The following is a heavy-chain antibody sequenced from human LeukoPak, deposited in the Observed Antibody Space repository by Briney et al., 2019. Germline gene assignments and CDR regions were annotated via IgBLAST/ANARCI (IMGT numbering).Heavy chain of an antibody. CDR3: ARDRDQWLPERCDY. D-gene: IGHD6-19*01. Sequence: ASVKVSCKASGYTFTSYYMHWGRQAPGQGLEWMGWINPNSGGTNYAQRLQGRVTMTRDTSISTAYMELSTLRSDDTAVYYCARDRDQWLPERCDYWGQGTLVTVSS. V-gene: IGHV1-2*02. CDR1: GYTFTSYY. CDR2: INPNSGGT. J-gene: IGHJ4*02.